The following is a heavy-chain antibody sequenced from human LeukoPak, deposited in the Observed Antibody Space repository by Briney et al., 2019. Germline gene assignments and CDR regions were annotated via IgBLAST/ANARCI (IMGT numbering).Heavy chain of an antibody. Sequence: ASVKVSCKASGYTFTSYGISWVRQAPGQGLEWMGWISAYNGNTNYAQKLQGRVTMTEDTSTDTAYMELSSLRSEDTAVYYCAKMTPLHAFDIWGQGTMVTVSS. D-gene: IGHD5-24*01. J-gene: IGHJ3*02. CDR3: AKMTPLHAFDI. CDR1: GYTFTSYG. CDR2: ISAYNGNT. V-gene: IGHV1-18*01.